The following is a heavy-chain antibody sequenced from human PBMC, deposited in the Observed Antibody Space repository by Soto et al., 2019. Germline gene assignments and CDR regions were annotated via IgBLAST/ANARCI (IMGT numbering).Heavy chain of an antibody. CDR1: GGSISSGGYY. V-gene: IGHV4-31*03. J-gene: IGHJ3*02. Sequence: PSETLSLTCTVSGGSISSGGYYWSWIRQHPGKGLEWIGYIYYSGSTYYNPSLKSRVTISVDTSKNQFSLKLSFVTAADSVVFYCARVLTAKPRRDVAFDIWGQGTMVTVS. CDR3: ARVLTAKPRRDVAFDI. CDR2: IYYSGST. D-gene: IGHD6-25*01.